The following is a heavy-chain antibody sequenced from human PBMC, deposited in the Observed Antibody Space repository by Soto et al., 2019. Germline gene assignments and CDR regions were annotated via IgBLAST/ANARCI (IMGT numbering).Heavy chain of an antibody. CDR2: ISGSSTYI. Sequence: EVQLVESGGGLVKPGGSLRLSCAASGFTFSYYNMNWVRQAPGKGLEWVSSISGSSTYIYYADSVKGRFTISRDNAKNSLSLQMNSLRAEDTAVYYCARDTERGVEMDFWGQGTLVTVSS. D-gene: IGHD2-15*01. J-gene: IGHJ4*02. V-gene: IGHV3-21*01. CDR3: ARDTERGVEMDF. CDR1: GFTFSYYN.